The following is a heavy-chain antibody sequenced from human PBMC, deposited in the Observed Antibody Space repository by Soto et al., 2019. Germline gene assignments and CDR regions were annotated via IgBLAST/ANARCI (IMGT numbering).Heavy chain of an antibody. V-gene: IGHV3-23*01. CDR2: ISGGGGSI. J-gene: IGHJ3*02. D-gene: IGHD1-20*01. CDR1: GFTFSSYA. Sequence: GGSLRLSCAASGFTFSSYAMSWVRQAPGKGLDWVSAISGGGGSIYYADSVKGRFTISRDNSKNTLYLQMNSLRAEDTAVYYCANSRPVVTATSRGAFDIWGQGTMVTVSS. CDR3: ANSRPVVTATSRGAFDI.